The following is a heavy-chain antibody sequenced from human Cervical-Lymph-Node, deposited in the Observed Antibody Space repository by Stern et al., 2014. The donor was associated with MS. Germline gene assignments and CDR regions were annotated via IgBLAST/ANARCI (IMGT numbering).Heavy chain of an antibody. J-gene: IGHJ4*02. D-gene: IGHD2-8*01. CDR2: ISSSGSHV. Sequence: VQLVQSGGGLVKPGGSLRLSCAASGFTFSTSSMNWVRQAPGKGLEWVSSISSSGSHVYHADSVRFNMSRENAKNSLFLEMNSLRAEDTAVYYCVREDNGSLDYWGQGILVTVSS. CDR1: GFTFSTSS. CDR3: VREDNGSLDY. V-gene: IGHV3-21*01.